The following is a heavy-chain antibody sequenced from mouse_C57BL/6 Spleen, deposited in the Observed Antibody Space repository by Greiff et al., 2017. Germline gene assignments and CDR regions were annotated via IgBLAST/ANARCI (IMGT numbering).Heavy chain of an antibody. D-gene: IGHD2-3*01. CDR2: INPSNGGT. V-gene: IGHV1-53*01. CDR1: GYTFTSYW. J-gene: IGHJ2*01. CDR3: ARSDGYYRYFDY. Sequence: VQLQQPGTELVKPGASVKLSCKASGYTFTSYWMHWVKQRPGQGLEWIGNINPSNGGTNYNEKFKSKATLTVDKSSSTAYMQLSSLTSEDSAVYDCARSDGYYRYFDYWGQGTTLTVSS.